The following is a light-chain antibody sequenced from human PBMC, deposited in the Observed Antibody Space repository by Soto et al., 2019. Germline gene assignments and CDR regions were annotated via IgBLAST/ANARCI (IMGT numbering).Light chain of an antibody. CDR3: QQYGRPPRAT. Sequence: EIVMTQSPATLSVSPGERATLSCRASQSVSSNLAWYQQKPGQAPRLLIYGASTRATGIPARFSGSGSGTEFTLTISKVEPEDFAVYYCQQYGRPPRATFGQGTRLEIK. CDR2: GAS. J-gene: IGKJ5*01. V-gene: IGKV3-15*01. CDR1: QSVSSN.